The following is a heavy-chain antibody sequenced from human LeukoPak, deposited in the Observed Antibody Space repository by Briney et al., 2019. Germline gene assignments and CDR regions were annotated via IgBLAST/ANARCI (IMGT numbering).Heavy chain of an antibody. J-gene: IGHJ4*02. CDR3: TRVGYIDEGIDY. CDR2: IKQDGSKK. CDR1: GFTFSHYW. D-gene: IGHD5-24*01. V-gene: IGHV3-7*04. Sequence: GGSLRLSCAASGFTFSHYWMTWVRQAPGKGLEWVANIKQDGSKKSYVDSVKGRFTISRDNAKNSLYLQMNSLRAEDTAIYYCTRVGYIDEGIDYWGQGTLVTVSS.